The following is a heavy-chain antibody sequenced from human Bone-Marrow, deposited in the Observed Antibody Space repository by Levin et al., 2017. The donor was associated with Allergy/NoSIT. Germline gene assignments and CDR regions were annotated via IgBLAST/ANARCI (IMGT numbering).Heavy chain of an antibody. V-gene: IGHV3-23*01. CDR2: VVPSGNT. CDR1: GFTFRNYA. CDR3: ARGSTTGTTRSDY. Sequence: LSLPCAASGFTFRNYAMSWVRQAPGKGLEWISSVVPSGNTYYADSMKGRFTISRDNSKNTLYLQMSSLRAEDTAEYYCARGSTTGTTRSDYWGQGTLVTVSS. J-gene: IGHJ4*02. D-gene: IGHD1-1*01.